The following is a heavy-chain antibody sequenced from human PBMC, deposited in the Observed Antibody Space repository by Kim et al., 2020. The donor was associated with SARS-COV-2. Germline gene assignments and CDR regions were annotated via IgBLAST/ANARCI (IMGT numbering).Heavy chain of an antibody. J-gene: IGHJ3*02. CDR3: ARHAYCGGDCYWAGAHDAFDI. V-gene: IGHV5-10-1*01. CDR2: IDPSDSYT. D-gene: IGHD2-21*02. Sequence: GASLRISCQGSGYSFTSYWISWVRQMPGKGLEWMGRIDPSDSYTNYSPSFQGHVTISADKSISTAYLQWSSLKASDTAMYYCARHAYCGGDCYWAGAHDAFDIWGQGTMVTVSS. CDR1: GYSFTSYW.